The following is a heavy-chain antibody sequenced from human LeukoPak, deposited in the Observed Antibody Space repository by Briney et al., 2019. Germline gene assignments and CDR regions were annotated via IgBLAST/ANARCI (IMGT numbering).Heavy chain of an antibody. Sequence: GGSLRLSCAASGFTFHDYGMNWVRQAPGKGLEWVSGIHWNGGRTSYADSVKGRFTISRDNAKNSLYLQMNSLRAEDTAVYYCARDSGGYSYGIGYYYYYMDVWGKGTTVTVSS. D-gene: IGHD5-18*01. V-gene: IGHV3-20*04. J-gene: IGHJ6*03. CDR3: ARDSGGYSYGIGYYYYYMDV. CDR2: IHWNGGRT. CDR1: GFTFHDYG.